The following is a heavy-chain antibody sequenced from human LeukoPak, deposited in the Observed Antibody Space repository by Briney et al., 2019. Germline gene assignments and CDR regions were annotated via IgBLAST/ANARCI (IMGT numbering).Heavy chain of an antibody. CDR3: AKDMNNRDYGLRFDS. CDR1: GFIFDAYV. Sequence: PGGSLRLSCAASGFIFDAYVMHWVRQAPGRGLEWVSLISGFGDSKYHTDSVKGRFTISRDNSKNSLFLQMNSLTTEDTALYYCAKDMNNRDYGLRFDSWGQGVLVMVSS. CDR2: ISGFGDSK. J-gene: IGHJ5*01. V-gene: IGHV3-43*02. D-gene: IGHD4-17*01.